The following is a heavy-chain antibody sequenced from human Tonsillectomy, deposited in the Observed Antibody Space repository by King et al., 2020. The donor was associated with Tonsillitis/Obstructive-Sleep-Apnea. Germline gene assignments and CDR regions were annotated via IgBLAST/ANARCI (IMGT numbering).Heavy chain of an antibody. D-gene: IGHD3-22*01. J-gene: IGHJ4*02. CDR3: ARDSMSHYYDSSGYDPFEN. V-gene: IGHV1-18*01. CDR1: GYTFTNYG. CDR2: ISAYNGDT. Sequence: QLVQSGAEVKKPGASVKVSCKASGYTFTNYGISWVRQAPGQGLEWMGWISAYNGDTNYAQKLQGRVTMTTDTSTSTAYMELRSLRSDNTGVYYCARDSMSHYYDSSGYDPFENWGQGTLVTVSS.